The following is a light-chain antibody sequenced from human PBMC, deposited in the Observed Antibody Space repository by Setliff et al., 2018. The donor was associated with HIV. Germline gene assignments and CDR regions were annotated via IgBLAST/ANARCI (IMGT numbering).Light chain of an antibody. Sequence: QSVLTQPASVSGSPGQSITISCTGTSSDVGDYDFVSWFQQHPGKAPKLMIYEVSNRPSGVPDRFSGSNSGTSASLAITGLLPQDEGDYYCQSYDRSLNSVVFGGGTKVTVL. CDR1: SSDVGDYDF. V-gene: IGLV2-14*01. J-gene: IGLJ2*01. CDR2: EVS. CDR3: QSYDRSLNSVV.